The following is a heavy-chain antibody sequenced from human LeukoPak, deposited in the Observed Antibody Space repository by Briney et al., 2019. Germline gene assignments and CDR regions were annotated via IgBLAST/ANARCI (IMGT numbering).Heavy chain of an antibody. CDR1: GFIFDNYW. V-gene: IGHV3-7*03. Sequence: PGGSLRLSCVASGFIFDNYWMTWVRQAPGKGLEWVASIKQDGSGIDSADSVKGRFTFSRDNAQNSLYLQMSSLRGEDTAVYYCARDGYNSGYFDYWGQGTLVTVSS. J-gene: IGHJ4*02. CDR3: ARDGYNSGYFDY. CDR2: IKQDGSGI. D-gene: IGHD5-24*01.